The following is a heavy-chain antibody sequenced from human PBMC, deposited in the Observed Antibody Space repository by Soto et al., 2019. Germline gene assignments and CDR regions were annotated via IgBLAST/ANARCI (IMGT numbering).Heavy chain of an antibody. CDR1: GGSISSGDYY. J-gene: IGHJ6*02. V-gene: IGHV4-30-4*01. CDR2: IYYSGST. D-gene: IGHD4-17*01. Sequence: SETLSLTCTVSGGSISSGDYYWSWIRQPPGKGLEWIGYIYYSGSTYYNPSLKSRVTISVDTSKNQFSLKLSSVTAADTAVYYCARDYGDPAHYYYYGMDVWGQGTTVTVSS. CDR3: ARDYGDPAHYYYYGMDV.